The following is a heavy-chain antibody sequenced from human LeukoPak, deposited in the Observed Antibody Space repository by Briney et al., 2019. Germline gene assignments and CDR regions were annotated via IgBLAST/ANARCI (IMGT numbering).Heavy chain of an antibody. J-gene: IGHJ4*02. CDR2: INSNTGNP. CDR1: GYTFTSYS. Sequence: ASVKVSCKASGYTFTSYSLNWVRQAPGQGLDWMGWINSNTGNPTYAQGFTGRFVFSLDSSVNTAYLQISSLEAEDTAVHYCARKKVEPDRYFDYWGQGTLVTVSS. V-gene: IGHV7-4-1*02. CDR3: ARKKVEPDRYFDY. D-gene: IGHD1-14*01.